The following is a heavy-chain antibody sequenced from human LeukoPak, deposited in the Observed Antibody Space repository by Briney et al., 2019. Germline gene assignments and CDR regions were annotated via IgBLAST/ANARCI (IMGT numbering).Heavy chain of an antibody. Sequence: SETLSLTCTVSGGSISSYNWSWIRQPAGKGLEWIGRIYTCGSTNYNPSLKSRVTMSVDTSKNQFSLKLSSVTAADTAVYYCARVKEMATTFYYYYYYMDVWDKGTTVTVSS. J-gene: IGHJ6*03. CDR1: GGSISSYN. CDR3: ARVKEMATTFYYYYYYMDV. CDR2: IYTCGST. D-gene: IGHD5-24*01. V-gene: IGHV4-4*07.